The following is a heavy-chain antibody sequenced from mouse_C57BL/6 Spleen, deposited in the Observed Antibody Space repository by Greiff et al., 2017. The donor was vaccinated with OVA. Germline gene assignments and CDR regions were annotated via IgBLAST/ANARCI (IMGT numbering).Heavy chain of an antibody. D-gene: IGHD1-1*01. CDR1: GFSLTSYG. V-gene: IGHV2-5*01. J-gene: IGHJ2*01. CDR2: IWRGGST. Sequence: VKLVESGPGLVQPSQSLSITCTVSGFSLTSYGVHWVRQSPGKGLEWLGVIWRGGSTDYNAAFMPRLSITKDNSKSQVFFKMNSLQADDTAIYYCAKETTVVSYYFDYWGQGTTLTVSS. CDR3: AKETTVVSYYFDY.